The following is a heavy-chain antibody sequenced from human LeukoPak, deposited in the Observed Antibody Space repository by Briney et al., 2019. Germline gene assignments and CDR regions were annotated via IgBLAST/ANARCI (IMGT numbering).Heavy chain of an antibody. J-gene: IGHJ4*02. Sequence: SYTLSLTCAVYGGSFSGYYWSWIRQPPRKGMEWIGEINHSGSTNYSPSLKSRVTISVDTSKNQFSLKLSSLTAADTAVYYCARAVDRTFDYWGQGTLVSVSS. D-gene: IGHD3-22*01. V-gene: IGHV4-34*01. CDR3: ARAVDRTFDY. CDR1: GGSFSGYY. CDR2: INHSGST.